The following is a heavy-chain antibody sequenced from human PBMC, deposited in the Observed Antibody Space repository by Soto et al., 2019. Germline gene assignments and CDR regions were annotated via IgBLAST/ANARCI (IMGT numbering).Heavy chain of an antibody. Sequence: GESLKISCKGSGYSFTSYWIGWVHQMPGKGLEWMGIIYPGDSDTRYSPSFQGQVTISADKSISTAYLQWSSLKASDTAMYYCARVEGVYSYGYNYFDYWGQGTLVTVSS. J-gene: IGHJ4*02. V-gene: IGHV5-51*07. CDR2: IYPGDSDT. D-gene: IGHD5-18*01. CDR1: GYSFTSYW. CDR3: ARVEGVYSYGYNYFDY.